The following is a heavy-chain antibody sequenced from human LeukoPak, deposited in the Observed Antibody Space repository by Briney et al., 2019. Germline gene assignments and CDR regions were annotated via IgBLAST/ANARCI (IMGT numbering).Heavy chain of an antibody. J-gene: IGHJ4*02. CDR3: ATDPRGDGYNFYFNY. Sequence: PGGSLRLSCAVSGFTFSDYYMNWIRQAPGKGLEWLSYISSSSSYTNYADSVKGRFTISRDNAKNSLYLQMNSLRAEDTAVYYCATDPRGDGYNFYFNYWGQGTLVTVSS. V-gene: IGHV3-11*05. D-gene: IGHD5-24*01. CDR1: GFTFSDYY. CDR2: ISSSSSYT.